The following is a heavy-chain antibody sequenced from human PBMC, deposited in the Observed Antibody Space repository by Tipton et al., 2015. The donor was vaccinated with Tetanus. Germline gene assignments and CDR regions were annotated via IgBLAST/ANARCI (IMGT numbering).Heavy chain of an antibody. D-gene: IGHD3-22*01. V-gene: IGHV1-2*02. CDR2: IDPYSGGT. CDR1: GYTFTGYY. CDR3: ARDRGDYIYYGMDV. Sequence: VKKSGAEMKKPGASVKVSCKASGYTFTGYYIYWVRQAPGQGLEWMGWIDPYSGGTVYAQKFQGRVTMTRDTSISTAYMELRSLRSDDTAVYYCARDRGDYIYYGMDVWGPGTTVTVS. J-gene: IGHJ6*02.